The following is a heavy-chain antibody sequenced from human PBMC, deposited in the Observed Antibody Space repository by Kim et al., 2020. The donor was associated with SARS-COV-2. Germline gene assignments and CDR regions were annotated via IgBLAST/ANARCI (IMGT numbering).Heavy chain of an antibody. D-gene: IGHD2-15*01. CDR1: GFTFSSYD. CDR2: IGTAGDT. Sequence: GGSLRLSCAASGFTFSSYDMHWVRQATGKGLEWVSAIGTAGDTYYPGSVKGRFTISRENAKNSLYLQMNSPRAGDTAVYYCARGSVAAPFDYWGQGTLVTVSS. CDR3: ARGSVAAPFDY. J-gene: IGHJ4*02. V-gene: IGHV3-13*01.